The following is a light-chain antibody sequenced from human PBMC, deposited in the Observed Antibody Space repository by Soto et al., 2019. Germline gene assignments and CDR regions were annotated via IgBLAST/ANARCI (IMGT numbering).Light chain of an antibody. Sequence: DIVMTQSPDSLPVSLGERATINYNSCDNVFYSSNNKNYLAWYQQKPGQPPKLLISWYSTRESGVPDRFRGSGSETDFTLTISSLQAEDVAVYYCQQLYDITQTFGQGTKVDIK. CDR3: QQLYDITQT. CDR2: WYS. V-gene: IGKV4-1*01. CDR1: DNVFYSSNNKNY. J-gene: IGKJ2*01.